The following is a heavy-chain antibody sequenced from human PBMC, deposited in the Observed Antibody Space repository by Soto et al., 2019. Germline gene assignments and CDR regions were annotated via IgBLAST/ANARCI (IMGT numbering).Heavy chain of an antibody. CDR1: GFPFSSYA. V-gene: IGHV3-30-3*01. Sequence: GGSLRLSCAASGFPFSSYAMHLVRQAPGKGLEWVAVISYDGSNKCYADSVKGRFTISRDNSKNTLYLQMNSLRAEDTAVYYCASDANPYYYDSSGYYHGWLDPWRQGALVTVSS. D-gene: IGHD3-22*01. CDR3: ASDANPYYYDSSGYYHGWLDP. J-gene: IGHJ5*02. CDR2: ISYDGSNK.